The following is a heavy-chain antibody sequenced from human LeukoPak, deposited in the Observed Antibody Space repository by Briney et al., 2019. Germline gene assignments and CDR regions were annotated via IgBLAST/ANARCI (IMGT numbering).Heavy chain of an antibody. CDR2: ISSSSSYI. CDR3: ARDQGYCSGGSCPWGWYYYYYMDA. J-gene: IGHJ6*03. D-gene: IGHD2-15*01. Sequence: PGGSLRLSCAASGFTFSSYEMNWVRQAPGKGLEWVSSISSSSSYIYYADSVKGRFTISRDNAKNSLYLQMNSLRAEDTAVYYCARDQGYCSGGSCPWGWYYYYYMDAWGKGTTVTVSS. V-gene: IGHV3-21*01. CDR1: GFTFSSYE.